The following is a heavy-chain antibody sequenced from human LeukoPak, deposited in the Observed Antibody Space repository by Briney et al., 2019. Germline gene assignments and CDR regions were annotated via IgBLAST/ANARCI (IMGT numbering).Heavy chain of an antibody. V-gene: IGHV3-21*01. Sequence: GGSLRLSCAASGFTFSSYSMNWVRHAPGKGLEWVSHISSSSTYIYYADSVKGRFTISRDTAKNSLYLQMNSLRAEDTAVYYCARDLSGGSGMDVWGQGTTVTVSS. J-gene: IGHJ6*02. CDR2: ISSSSTYI. CDR3: ARDLSGGSGMDV. D-gene: IGHD3-10*01. CDR1: GFTFSSYS.